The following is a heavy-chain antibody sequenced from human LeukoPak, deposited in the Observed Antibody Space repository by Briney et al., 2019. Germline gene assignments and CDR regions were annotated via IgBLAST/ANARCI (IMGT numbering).Heavy chain of an antibody. D-gene: IGHD6-13*01. CDR2: IKQDGSEK. CDR1: GFTFSSYW. J-gene: IGHJ3*02. V-gene: IGHV3-7*04. CDR3: ARDIRGYSSSWYRWDAFDI. Sequence: GGSLRLSCAASGFTFSSYWMSWVRQAPGKGLEWVANIKQDGSEKYYMDSVKGRFTISRDNAKNSLHLQVNSLRAEDTAVYYCARDIRGYSSSWYRWDAFDIWGQGIMVTVSS.